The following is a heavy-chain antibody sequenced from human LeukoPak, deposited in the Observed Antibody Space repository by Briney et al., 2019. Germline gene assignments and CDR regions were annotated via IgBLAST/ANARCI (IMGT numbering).Heavy chain of an antibody. V-gene: IGHV1-46*01. CDR2: INPSGGST. D-gene: IGHD3-22*01. CDR1: GYTFTSYY. Sequence: RVSVKVSCKASGYTFTSYYMHWVRQAPGQGLEWMGIINPSGGSTSYAQKFQGRVTMTRDTSTSTVYMELSSLRSEDTAVYHCARGEGPYYYDSSGYYSPASPFDYWGQGTLVTVSS. CDR3: ARGEGPYYYDSSGYYSPASPFDY. J-gene: IGHJ4*02.